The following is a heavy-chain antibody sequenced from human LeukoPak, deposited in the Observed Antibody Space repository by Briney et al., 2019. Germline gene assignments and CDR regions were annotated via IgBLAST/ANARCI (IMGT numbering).Heavy chain of an antibody. Sequence: PSETLSLTCAVYGGSFSGYYWSWIRQPPGKGLEWIGEINHSGSTNYNPSLKSRVTISVDTSKNQFSLKLSSVTAADTAVYYCARGATRLLYGSGSYYRKAKVHFDYWGQGTLVTVSS. CDR2: INHSGST. V-gene: IGHV4-34*01. CDR1: GGSFSGYY. D-gene: IGHD3-10*01. CDR3: ARGATRLLYGSGSYYRKAKVHFDY. J-gene: IGHJ4*02.